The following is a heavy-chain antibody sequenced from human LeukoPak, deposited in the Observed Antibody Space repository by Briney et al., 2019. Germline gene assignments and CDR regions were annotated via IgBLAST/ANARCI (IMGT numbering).Heavy chain of an antibody. Sequence: GGSLRLSCAASGFTFSSYWMSWVRQTPGKGLEWVANIREDGSQKYYVDSVKGRFTISRDNAENSLYLQMNSLRAEDTAVYYCARLLRQDSSAYRPADYWGQGTLVTVSS. J-gene: IGHJ4*02. CDR2: IREDGSQK. V-gene: IGHV3-7*01. CDR1: GFTFSSYW. D-gene: IGHD3-22*01. CDR3: ARLLRQDSSAYRPADY.